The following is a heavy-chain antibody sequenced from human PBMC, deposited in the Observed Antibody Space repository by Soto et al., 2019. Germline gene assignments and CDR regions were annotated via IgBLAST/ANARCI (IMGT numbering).Heavy chain of an antibody. D-gene: IGHD3-22*01. CDR2: ISGSSGYT. CDR1: GFTFSDYY. V-gene: IGHV3-11*06. CDR3: ARSMHYYDSSGYGGVAFDI. Sequence: GGSLRLSCAASGFTFSDYYMSWIRQAPGKGLEWVSYISGSSGYTNYADSVKGRFTISRDNAKISLYLQMNSLRAEDTAVYYCARSMHYYDSSGYGGVAFDIWGQGTMVTVSS. J-gene: IGHJ3*02.